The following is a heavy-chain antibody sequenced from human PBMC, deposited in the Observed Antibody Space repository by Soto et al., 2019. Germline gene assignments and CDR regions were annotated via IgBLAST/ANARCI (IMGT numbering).Heavy chain of an antibody. V-gene: IGHV3-23*01. D-gene: IGHD3-16*01. CDR2: ISGSGGST. J-gene: IGHJ4*02. Sequence: GESLKISCAASGFTFSSYAMSWVRQAPGKGLEWVSAISGSGGSTYYADSVKGRFTISRDNSKNTLYLQMNSLRAEDTAVYYCAKVRPNYDYVWGSYDYWGQGTLVTVSS. CDR1: GFTFSSYA. CDR3: AKVRPNYDYVWGSYDY.